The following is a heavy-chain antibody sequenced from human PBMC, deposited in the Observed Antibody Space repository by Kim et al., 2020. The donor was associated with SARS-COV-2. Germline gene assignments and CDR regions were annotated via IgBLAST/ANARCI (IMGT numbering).Heavy chain of an antibody. J-gene: IGHJ5*02. CDR3: ARHSRWFDP. V-gene: IGHV4-59*08. CDR2: GCT. Sequence: GCTNSSPPLKGRVTISVDASKNQFSLKLSSVTAADTAVYYCARHSRWFDPWGQGTLVTVSS.